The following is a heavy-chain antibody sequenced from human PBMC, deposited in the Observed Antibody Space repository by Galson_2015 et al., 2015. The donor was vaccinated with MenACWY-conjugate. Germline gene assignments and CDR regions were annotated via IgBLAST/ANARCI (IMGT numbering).Heavy chain of an antibody. Sequence: SGAEVKKPGESLKISCTPTGYSFTTYWIAWVRQMPGTGLEWMGLISHGDSNTRYSPSFQGQVTISADKSISTAYLQWSSLKASDTAMYYCARHPPGGRGMDVWGQGTPVTVSS. CDR3: ARHPPGGRGMDV. V-gene: IGHV5-51*01. CDR1: GYSFTTYW. D-gene: IGHD1-26*01. J-gene: IGHJ6*02. CDR2: ISHGDSNT.